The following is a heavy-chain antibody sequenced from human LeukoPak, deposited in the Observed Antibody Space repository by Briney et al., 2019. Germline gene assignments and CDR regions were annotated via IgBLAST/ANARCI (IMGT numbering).Heavy chain of an antibody. CDR2: IYYSGST. CDR1: GGSISSSSYY. CDR3: ARGVGEDAIVVVPAAIGTKVDY. V-gene: IGHV4-39*07. J-gene: IGHJ4*02. D-gene: IGHD2-2*01. Sequence: PSETLSLTCTVSGGSISSSSYYWGWIRQPPGKGLEWIGSIYYSGSTYYNPSLKSRVTISVDTSKNQFSLKLSSVTAADTAVYYCARGVGEDAIVVVPAAIGTKVDYWGQGTLVTVSS.